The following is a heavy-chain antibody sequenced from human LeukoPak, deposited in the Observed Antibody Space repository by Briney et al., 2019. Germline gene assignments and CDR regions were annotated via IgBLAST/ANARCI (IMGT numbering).Heavy chain of an antibody. CDR1: GFTFSSYA. Sequence: PTGGSLRLSCAASGFTFSSYAMSWVRQAPGKGLEWVSGISGSGGSTYYADSVKGRFTISRDNSKNTLNPQMNSLRAEDTAVYYCAKEPAAGGGFDYWGQGTLVTVSS. V-gene: IGHV3-23*01. CDR3: AKEPAAGGGFDY. J-gene: IGHJ4*02. D-gene: IGHD6-13*01. CDR2: ISGSGGST.